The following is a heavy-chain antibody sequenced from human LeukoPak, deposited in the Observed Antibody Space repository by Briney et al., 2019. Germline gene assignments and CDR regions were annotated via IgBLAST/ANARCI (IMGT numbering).Heavy chain of an antibody. CDR1: GGSISSYY. Sequence: SETLSLTCTVSGGSISSYYWSWTRQPPGKGLEWIGYIYYSGSTNYNPSLKSRVTISVDKSKNQFSLKLSSVTAADTAVYYCARVRYYYGMDVWGQGTTVTVSS. CDR3: ARVRYYYGMDV. CDR2: IYYSGST. J-gene: IGHJ6*02. V-gene: IGHV4-59*12.